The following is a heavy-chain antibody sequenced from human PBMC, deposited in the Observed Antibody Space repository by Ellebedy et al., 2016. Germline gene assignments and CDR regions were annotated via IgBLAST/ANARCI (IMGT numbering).Heavy chain of an antibody. CDR3: AAILGYCSGGSCYPNDAFDI. CDR1: GGSISSSSYY. J-gene: IGHJ3*02. V-gene: IGHV4-39*01. D-gene: IGHD2-15*01. CDR2: IYYSGST. Sequence: GSLRLXCTVSGGSISSSSYYWGWIRQPPGKGLEWIGSIYYSGSTYYNPSLKSRVTISVDTSKNQFSLKLSSVTAADTAVYYCAAILGYCSGGSCYPNDAFDIWGQGTMVTVSS.